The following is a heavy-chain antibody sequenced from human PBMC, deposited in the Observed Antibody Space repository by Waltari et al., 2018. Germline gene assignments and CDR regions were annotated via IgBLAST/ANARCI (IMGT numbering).Heavy chain of an antibody. CDR1: GVSITSPFY. J-gene: IGHJ5*01. Sequence: QVQLQESGPGLVHPSGTLSLTCTVSGVSITSPFYWGWIRQAPGKGLEWVGSVYRTGATYSNPALKSRMDMSIDTSRNTFSLKLTSVTAADTADYFCARDMNWTGDCDYKWFDSWGPGTPVTVSS. CDR3: ARDMNWTGDCDYKWFDS. V-gene: IGHV4-38-2*02. D-gene: IGHD2-21*01. CDR2: VYRTGAT.